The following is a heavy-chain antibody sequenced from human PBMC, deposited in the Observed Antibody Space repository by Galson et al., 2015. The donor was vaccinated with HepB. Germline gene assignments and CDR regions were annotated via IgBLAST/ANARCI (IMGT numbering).Heavy chain of an antibody. CDR2: INTDGSAT. V-gene: IGHV3-74*01. CDR3: ARDQSVYAPS. J-gene: IGHJ5*02. D-gene: IGHD2-2*01. Sequence: SLRLSCAASRFGFSSSWMQWVRRAPGKGLVWVSRINTDGSATSYADSVKGRFTISRDNAKNTLYLQMNSLRVEETAVYYCARDQSVYAPSWGQGILVTVSS. CDR1: RFGFSSSW.